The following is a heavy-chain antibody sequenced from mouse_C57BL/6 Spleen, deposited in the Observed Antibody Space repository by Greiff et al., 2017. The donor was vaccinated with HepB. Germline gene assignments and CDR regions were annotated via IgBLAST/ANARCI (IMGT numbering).Heavy chain of an antibody. D-gene: IGHD2-4*01. J-gene: IGHJ1*03. V-gene: IGHV1-22*01. CDR1: GYTFTDYN. Sequence: VQLQQSGPELVKPGASVKMSCKASGYTFTDYNMHWVKQSHGKSLEWIGYINPNNGGTSYNQKFKGKATLTVNKSSSTAYMELRSLTSEDSAVYYCARPYDYRYWYFDVWGTGTTVTVSS. CDR3: ARPYDYRYWYFDV. CDR2: INPNNGGT.